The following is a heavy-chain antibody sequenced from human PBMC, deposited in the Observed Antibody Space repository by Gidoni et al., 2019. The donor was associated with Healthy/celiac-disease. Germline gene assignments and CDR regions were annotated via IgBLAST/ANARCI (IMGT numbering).Heavy chain of an antibody. Sequence: EVQLLESGGGLVQHGGSMRLSCAASGLAFSSYVMSWVSQAPGKGLEWFSSIGGSGGSTYYADSVKGRFTISRDNSKNTLYLQMNSLRAEDTAVYYCVAGLWDSVMGYYYGMDVWGQGTTVTVSS. J-gene: IGHJ6*02. CDR1: GLAFSSYV. V-gene: IGHV3-23*01. CDR2: IGGSGGST. CDR3: VAGLWDSVMGYYYGMDV. D-gene: IGHD3-10*01.